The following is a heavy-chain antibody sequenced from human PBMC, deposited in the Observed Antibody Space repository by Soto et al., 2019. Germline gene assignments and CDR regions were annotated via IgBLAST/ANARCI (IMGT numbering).Heavy chain of an antibody. D-gene: IGHD3-22*01. Sequence: SSVKVSCMASVYTFTSYYMHWVRQAPGQGLEWVGIINPSGGNTNYAQKFQGRVTVTRDTSTTTVYMELSSLRSDDTAVYYCARGYDGSGYYAYWGQGTLVTVSS. CDR1: VYTFTSYY. V-gene: IGHV1-46*03. J-gene: IGHJ4*02. CDR2: INPSGGNT. CDR3: ARGYDGSGYYAY.